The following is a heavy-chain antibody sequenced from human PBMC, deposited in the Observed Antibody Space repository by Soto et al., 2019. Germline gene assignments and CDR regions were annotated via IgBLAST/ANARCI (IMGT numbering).Heavy chain of an antibody. V-gene: IGHV1-2*04. J-gene: IGHJ5*02. CDR2: INPNSGGT. CDR1: GYTFTGYY. D-gene: IGHD6-13*01. CDR3: ARDNIAAAGNWFDP. Sequence: ASVEVSCEASGYTFTGYYMHWVRQAPGQGLEWMGWINPNSGGTNYAQKFQGWVTMTRDTSISTAYMELSRLRSDDTAVYYCARDNIAAAGNWFDPWGQGTLVTVSS.